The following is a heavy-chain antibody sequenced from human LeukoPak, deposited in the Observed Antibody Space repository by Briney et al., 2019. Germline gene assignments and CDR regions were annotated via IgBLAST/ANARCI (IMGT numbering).Heavy chain of an antibody. CDR3: ARLVAARDAFDI. J-gene: IGHJ3*02. D-gene: IGHD6-6*01. CDR1: GGSISSSSYY. Sequence: PSETLSLTCTVSGGSISSSSYYWGWIRQPPGKGLEWIGSIYYSGSTYYNPSLKSRVTISVDTSKNQFSLKLSSVTAADTAVYYCARLVAARDAFDIWGQGTMVTVSS. CDR2: IYYSGST. V-gene: IGHV4-39*01.